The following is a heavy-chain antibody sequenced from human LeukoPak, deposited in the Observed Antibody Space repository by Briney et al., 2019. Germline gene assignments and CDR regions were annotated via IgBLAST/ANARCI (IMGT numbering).Heavy chain of an antibody. CDR3: ARGGGYYVFLH. Sequence: GGSLRLSCAASGFTFSDHYMTWIRQAPGKGLEWASSITNRDGATFYADSVKGRFTISRDNAKNSLYLQMNSLRAEDTAVYYCARGGGYYVFLHWGQGTLVTVSS. V-gene: IGHV3-11*01. CDR1: GFTFSDHY. CDR2: ITNRDGAT. D-gene: IGHD3-22*01. J-gene: IGHJ4*02.